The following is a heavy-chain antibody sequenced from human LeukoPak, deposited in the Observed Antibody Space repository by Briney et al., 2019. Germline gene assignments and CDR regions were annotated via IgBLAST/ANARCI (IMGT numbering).Heavy chain of an antibody. CDR3: ARTLEAAAEHDY. J-gene: IGHJ4*02. V-gene: IGHV1-46*01. CDR2: INPSGGST. Sequence: GASVKVSCKASGYTLTSYYMHWVRQAPGQGIEWMGIINPSGGSTSYAQKFQGRVTMTRDMSTSTVYMELSSLRSEDTAVYYCARTLEAAAEHDYWGQGTLVTVSS. D-gene: IGHD6-13*01. CDR1: GYTLTSYY.